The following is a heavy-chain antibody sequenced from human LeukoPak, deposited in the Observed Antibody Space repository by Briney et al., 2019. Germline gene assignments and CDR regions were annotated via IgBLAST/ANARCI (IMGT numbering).Heavy chain of an antibody. Sequence: PSETLSLTSTVSGGSISSSSYYWGWIRQPPGKGLEWIGSIYHSGSTYYNPSPKSRVTISVDTSKNQFSLKLSSVTAADTAVYYCASGYSSSWYYFDYWGQGTLVTVSS. CDR3: ASGYSSSWYYFDY. D-gene: IGHD6-13*01. V-gene: IGHV4-39*07. J-gene: IGHJ4*02. CDR1: GGSISSSSYY. CDR2: IYHSGST.